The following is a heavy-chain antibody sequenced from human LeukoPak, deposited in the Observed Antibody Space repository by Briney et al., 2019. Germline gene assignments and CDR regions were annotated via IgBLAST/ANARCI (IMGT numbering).Heavy chain of an antibody. J-gene: IGHJ6*03. CDR2: FYTSANT. V-gene: IGHV4-4*09. CDR3: ARGLRDEERHYGYYYMDV. D-gene: IGHD3-22*01. Sequence: SETMSLTCTVSGDSVSGYYGSWIRQPPGKGLEWIGYFYTSANTNYNPSLKSRVTMSVDTSKNQFSLKLSSVTAADTAVYYCARGLRDEERHYGYYYMDVWGKGTTVTVSS. CDR1: GDSVSGYY.